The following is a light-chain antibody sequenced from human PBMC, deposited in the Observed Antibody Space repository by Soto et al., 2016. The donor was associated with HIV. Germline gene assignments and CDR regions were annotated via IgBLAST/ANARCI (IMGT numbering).Light chain of an antibody. CDR3: QQYNGR. V-gene: IGKV1-39*01. J-gene: IGKJ1*01. CDR1: QMINSY. Sequence: DIQMTQSPSSLSASIGDRVTITCRASQMINSYLNWYQQKSGKAPKLLIYAASSLQVGVPSRFSGSASGTDFSLTISNLQPEDFATYYCQQYNGRFGQGTKVEIK. CDR2: AAS.